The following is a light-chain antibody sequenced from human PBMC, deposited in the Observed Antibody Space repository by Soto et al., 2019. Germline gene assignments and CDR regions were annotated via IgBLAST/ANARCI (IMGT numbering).Light chain of an antibody. CDR2: DAS. J-gene: IGKJ4*01. V-gene: IGKV3-11*01. Sequence: EIVLTQSPATLSLFPGERATLSCRASQSVNRYLAWYQQKPGQAPRLLIYDASNRATGIPARFSGSGSGTSFPLTISGLEPEDFAVYYCQQRSDCPLTFGGGTKVDIK. CDR1: QSVNRY. CDR3: QQRSDCPLT.